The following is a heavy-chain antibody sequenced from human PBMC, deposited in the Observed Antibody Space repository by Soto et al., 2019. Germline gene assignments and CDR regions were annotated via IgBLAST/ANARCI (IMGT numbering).Heavy chain of an antibody. Sequence: ASVKVSCKASGYTFTSYGISWVRQAPGQGLEGMGWISAYNGNTNYAQKLQGRVTMTTDTSTSTAYMELRSLRSDDTAVYYCARTSRRGYSYGYFDYWGQGTLVTVSS. D-gene: IGHD5-18*01. J-gene: IGHJ4*02. CDR1: GYTFTSYG. V-gene: IGHV1-18*01. CDR3: ARTSRRGYSYGYFDY. CDR2: ISAYNGNT.